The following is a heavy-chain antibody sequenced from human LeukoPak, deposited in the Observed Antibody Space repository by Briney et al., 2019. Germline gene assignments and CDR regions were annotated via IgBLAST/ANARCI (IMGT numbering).Heavy chain of an antibody. CDR1: GGSINSYY. CDR2: VYYSGST. V-gene: IGHV4-59*08. Sequence: PSETLSLTCTVSGGSINSYYWNWIRQPPGKGLEWIGHVYYSGSTNYNPSLKSRVTISVDRSKNQFSLRLSSVTAADTAVYYCARAHDSSGYYDYWGQGTLVTVSS. D-gene: IGHD3-22*01. CDR3: ARAHDSSGYYDY. J-gene: IGHJ4*02.